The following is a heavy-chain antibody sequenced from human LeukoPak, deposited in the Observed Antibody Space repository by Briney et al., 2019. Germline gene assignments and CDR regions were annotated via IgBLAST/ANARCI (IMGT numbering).Heavy chain of an antibody. CDR3: ARSIYGDCSSTSCYGENWFDP. V-gene: IGHV1-2*02. D-gene: IGHD2-2*01. J-gene: IGHJ5*02. Sequence: ASVKVSCKASGYTFTGYYMHWVRQAPGQGLEWMGWINPNSGGTNYAQKFQGRVTITRNTSISTAYMELSSLRSEDTAVYYCARSIYGDCSSTSCYGENWFDPWGQGTLVTVSS. CDR1: GYTFTGYY. CDR2: INPNSGGT.